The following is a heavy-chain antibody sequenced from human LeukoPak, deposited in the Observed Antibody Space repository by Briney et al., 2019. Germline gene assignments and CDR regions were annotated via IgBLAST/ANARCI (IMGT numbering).Heavy chain of an antibody. CDR3: AKDIGAHQFDS. Sequence: EGSLRLSCAASGFTFSNYAMSWVRQAPGKGLEWVSAISGIGDRTYHADSVKGRFTISRDNSKNTLYLQMNSLRAEDTAVYYCAKDIGAHQFDSWGQGTLVIVSS. CDR2: ISGIGDRT. V-gene: IGHV3-23*01. D-gene: IGHD3-10*01. CDR1: GFTFSNYA. J-gene: IGHJ4*02.